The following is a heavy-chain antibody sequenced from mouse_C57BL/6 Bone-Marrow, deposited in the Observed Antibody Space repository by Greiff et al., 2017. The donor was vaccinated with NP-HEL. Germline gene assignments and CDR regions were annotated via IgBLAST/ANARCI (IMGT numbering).Heavy chain of an antibody. J-gene: IGHJ4*01. CDR2: INPNNGGT. CDR3: ANYLLLRYYAMDY. CDR1: GYTFTDYY. D-gene: IGHD1-1*01. V-gene: IGHV1-26*01. Sequence: VQLQQSGPELVKPGASVKISCKASGYTFTDYYMNWVKQSHGKSLEWIGDINPNNGGTSYNQKFKGKATLTVDKSSSTAYMELRSLTSEDSAVYYCANYLLLRYYAMDYWGQGTSVTVSS.